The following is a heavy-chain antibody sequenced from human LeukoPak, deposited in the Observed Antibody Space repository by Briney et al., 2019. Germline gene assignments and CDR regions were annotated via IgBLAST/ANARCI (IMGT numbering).Heavy chain of an antibody. CDR1: GGSFSGYY. CDR2: INHSGST. V-gene: IGHV4-34*01. D-gene: IGHD6-13*01. CDR3: ACDSSSFDL. J-gene: IGHJ2*01. Sequence: PSETLSLTCAVYGGSFSGYYWSWIRQPPGKGLEWIGVINHSGSTNYNPSLKSRVTISVDTSKNQFSLKLSSVTAADTAVYYCACDSSSFDLWGRGTLVTVSS.